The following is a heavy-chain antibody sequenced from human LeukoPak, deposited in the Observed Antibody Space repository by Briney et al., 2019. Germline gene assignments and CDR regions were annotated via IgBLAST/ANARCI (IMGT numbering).Heavy chain of an antibody. CDR2: FHTRGST. D-gene: IGHD3-10*01. V-gene: IGHV4-61*02. J-gene: IGHJ4*02. CDR1: RGSISSGNYY. CDR3: ASMVRGVSDY. Sequence: SQTLSLTCTVSRGSISSGNYYWSWIRQPAGKGLEWIGRFHTRGSTNYNPSLKSRVTISVDTSKNQFSLKLSSVTAADTAVYYCASMVRGVSDYWSQGTLVTVSS.